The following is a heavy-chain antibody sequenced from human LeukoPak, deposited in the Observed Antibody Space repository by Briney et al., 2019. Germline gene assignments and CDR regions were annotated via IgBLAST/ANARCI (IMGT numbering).Heavy chain of an antibody. J-gene: IGHJ4*02. D-gene: IGHD1-1*01. V-gene: IGHV3-15*01. CDR2: IRSKTEGETK. CDR3: ATGVVTGTSR. Sequence: PSETLSLTCTVSGGSISSYYWSWIRQPPGKGLEWVARIRSKTEGETKEYAASVKGRFTISRDDSKSRLYLQMNSLKTGDTAVYYCATGVVTGTSRWGQGTLVTVSS. CDR1: GGSISSYY.